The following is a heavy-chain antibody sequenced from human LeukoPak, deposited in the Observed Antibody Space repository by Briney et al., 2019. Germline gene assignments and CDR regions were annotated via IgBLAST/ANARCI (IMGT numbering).Heavy chain of an antibody. J-gene: IGHJ6*02. V-gene: IGHV3-72*01. Sequence: GGSLRLSCAASGFTFSDHYMDWVRQAPGKGLEWVGRTRNEANSYTKEYAASVKGRFTISRDDSKNSLYLQMNSLKTEDTAVYYCASTTGNYYDSSGYYQYYYYGMDVWGQGTTVTVSS. CDR1: GFTFSDHY. CDR2: TRNEANSYTK. D-gene: IGHD3-22*01. CDR3: ASTTGNYYDSSGYYQYYYYGMDV.